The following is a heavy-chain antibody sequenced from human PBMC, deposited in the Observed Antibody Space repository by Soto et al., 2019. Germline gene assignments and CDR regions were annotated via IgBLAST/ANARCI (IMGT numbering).Heavy chain of an antibody. Sequence: EVQLLESGGGLVQPGGSLRLSCAASGFTFSSYAMSWVRQAPGKGLEWVSAISGSGGSTYYADSVKGRFTISRDNSKNTLYLQMNSLRAEDTAVYYCAKGGCSSTSCSTPFDYWGQGTLVTVSS. CDR2: ISGSGGST. CDR1: GFTFSSYA. CDR3: AKGGCSSTSCSTPFDY. J-gene: IGHJ4*02. D-gene: IGHD2-2*01. V-gene: IGHV3-23*01.